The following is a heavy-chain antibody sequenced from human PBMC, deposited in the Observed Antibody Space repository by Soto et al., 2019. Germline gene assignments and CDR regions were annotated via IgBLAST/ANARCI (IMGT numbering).Heavy chain of an antibody. CDR1: GGSFSGYY. V-gene: IGHV4-34*01. CDR3: ARAYITMVRGVIIT. CDR2: INHSGST. J-gene: IGHJ4*02. Sequence: SETLSLTCAVYGGSFSGYYWSWIRQPPGKGLEWIGEINHSGSTNYNPSLKSRVTISVDTSKNQFSLKLSSVTAADTAVYYCARAYITMVRGVIITWSQGTLVTVSS. D-gene: IGHD3-10*01.